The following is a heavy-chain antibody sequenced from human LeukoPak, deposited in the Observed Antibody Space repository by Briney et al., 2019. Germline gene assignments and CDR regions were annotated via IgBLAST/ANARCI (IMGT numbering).Heavy chain of an antibody. CDR1: GFTFSSYS. J-gene: IGHJ4*02. V-gene: IGHV3-21*01. CDR2: ISSSSSYI. CDR3: ARDQVNDYGDDSEFDY. D-gene: IGHD4-17*01. Sequence: GGSLRLSCAASGFTFSSYSMHWVRQAPGKGLEWVSSISSSSSYIYYADSVKGRFTISRDNDKNSLHLQMNSLSAEDTAVYYCARDQVNDYGDDSEFDYWGQGTLVTVS.